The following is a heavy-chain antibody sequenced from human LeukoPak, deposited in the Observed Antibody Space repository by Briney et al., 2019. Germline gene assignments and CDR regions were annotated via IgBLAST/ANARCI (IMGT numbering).Heavy chain of an antibody. CDR3: AAADNYYYYYMDV. J-gene: IGHJ6*03. CDR1: GGTFSRFP. D-gene: IGHD6-13*01. Sequence: GASVKVSCKTSGGTFSRFPVSWVRQAPGQGLEWMGGIIPIFGTANYAQKFQGRVTITADKSTSTAYMELSSLRSEDTAVYYCAAADNYYYYYMDVWGKGTTVTVSS. CDR2: IIPIFGTA. V-gene: IGHV1-69*06.